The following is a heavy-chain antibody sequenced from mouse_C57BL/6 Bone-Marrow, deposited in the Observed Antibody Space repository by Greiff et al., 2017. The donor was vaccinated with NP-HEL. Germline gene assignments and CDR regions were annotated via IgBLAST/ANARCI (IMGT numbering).Heavy chain of an antibody. V-gene: IGHV1-69*01. CDR1: GYTFTSYW. D-gene: IGHD1-1*01. Sequence: QVQLQQPGAELVMPGASVKLSCKASGYTFTSYWMHWVKQRPGQGLEWIGEIDPSDSYTNYNQKFKGKSTLTVGKSSSTAYMQLSSLTSEDSAVYYCAREKTTVVDYFDYWGQGTTLTVSS. J-gene: IGHJ2*01. CDR2: IDPSDSYT. CDR3: AREKTTVVDYFDY.